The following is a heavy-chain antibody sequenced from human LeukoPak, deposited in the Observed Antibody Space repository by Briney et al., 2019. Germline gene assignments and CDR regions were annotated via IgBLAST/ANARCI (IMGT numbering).Heavy chain of an antibody. Sequence: PSETLSLTCTVSGGSISSGDYYWSWIRQPPGKGLEWIGYIYYSGSTYYNPSLKSRVTISVDTSKNQFSLKLSSATAADTAVYYCASNDFWSGFDYWGQGTLVTVSS. D-gene: IGHD3-3*01. J-gene: IGHJ4*02. CDR3: ASNDFWSGFDY. V-gene: IGHV4-30-4*01. CDR1: GGSISSGDYY. CDR2: IYYSGST.